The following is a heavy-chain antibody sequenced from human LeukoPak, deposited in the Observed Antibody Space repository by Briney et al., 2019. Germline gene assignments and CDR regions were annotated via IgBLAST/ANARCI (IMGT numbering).Heavy chain of an antibody. J-gene: IGHJ5*02. CDR1: GFTFSSYA. V-gene: IGHV3-23*01. D-gene: IGHD2-2*01. CDR2: ISGSGGST. Sequence: GGSLRLSCAASGFTFSSYAMSWVRQAPGKGLEWVSAISGSGGSTYYADSVKGRFTISRDNSKNTLYLQMNSLRAEDTAVYYCAKDSFVVAPAAMGNWFDPRGQGTLVTVSS. CDR3: AKDSFVVAPAAMGNWFDP.